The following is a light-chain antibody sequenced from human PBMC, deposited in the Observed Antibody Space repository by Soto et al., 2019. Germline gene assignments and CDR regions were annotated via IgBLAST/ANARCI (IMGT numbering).Light chain of an antibody. CDR1: QGISSY. CDR2: AAS. Sequence: AIRMTQSPSSLSASTGDRVTITCRASQGISSYLAWYQQKPGKAPKLLIYAASTLQSGVPSRFSGSGSGTDFTLTISSLQPEDFATYYCLQHKSYPITFGQGTRLEIK. V-gene: IGKV1-8*01. CDR3: LQHKSYPIT. J-gene: IGKJ5*01.